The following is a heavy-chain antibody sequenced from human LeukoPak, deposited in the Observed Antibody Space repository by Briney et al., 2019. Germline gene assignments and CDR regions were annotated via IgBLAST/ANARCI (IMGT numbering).Heavy chain of an antibody. V-gene: IGHV1-18*01. CDR2: IRAYNGNT. CDR1: GYTFTNFG. CDR3: ARDEDQWPSDY. Sequence: ASVKVSCKASGYTFTNFGISWVRQAPGQGLEWMGWIRAYNGNTNYAQKFQARVTMTTDTSTNTVYMELRSLRSDVTAVYWCARDEDQWPSDYWGQGTLVTVSS. D-gene: IGHD6-19*01. J-gene: IGHJ4*02.